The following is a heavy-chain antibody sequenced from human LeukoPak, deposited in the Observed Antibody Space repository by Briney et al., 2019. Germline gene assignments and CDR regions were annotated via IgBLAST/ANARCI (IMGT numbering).Heavy chain of an antibody. Sequence: PSETLSLTCTVSGGSISSGGYYWSWIRQHPGKGLEWIGYVYYSGSTYYNPSLKSRVTISVDTSKNQFSLKLSSVTAADTAVYYCARALGTGDYYYMDVWGKGTTVTVSS. CDR2: VYYSGST. CDR1: GGSISSGGYY. CDR3: ARALGTGDYYYMDV. V-gene: IGHV4-31*03. J-gene: IGHJ6*03. D-gene: IGHD3/OR15-3a*01.